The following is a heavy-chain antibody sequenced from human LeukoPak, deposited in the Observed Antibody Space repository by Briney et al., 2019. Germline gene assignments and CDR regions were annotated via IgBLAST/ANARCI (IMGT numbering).Heavy chain of an antibody. V-gene: IGHV1-2*06. CDR3: ARISPYYYGSGSYNYYYGMDV. Sequence: GASVTVSCKASGYTFTGYYMHWVRQAPGQGLEWMGRINPNSGGTNYAQKFQGRVTMTRDTSISTAYMELSRLRSDDTAVYYCARISPYYYGSGSYNYYYGMDVWGQGTTVTVSS. CDR2: INPNSGGT. D-gene: IGHD3-10*01. J-gene: IGHJ6*02. CDR1: GYTFTGYY.